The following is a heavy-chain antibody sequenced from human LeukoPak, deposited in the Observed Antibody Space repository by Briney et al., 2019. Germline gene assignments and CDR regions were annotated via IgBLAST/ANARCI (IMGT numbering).Heavy chain of an antibody. CDR1: GYTLTELS. Sequence: ASVKVSCKVSGYTLTELSMHWVRQAPGKGLEWMGGFDPEDGETIYVQKFQGRVTMTEDTSTDTAYMELSSLRSEDTAVYYCATDSMKYQLLSDAFDIWGQGTMVTVSS. CDR3: ATDSMKYQLLSDAFDI. CDR2: FDPEDGET. D-gene: IGHD2-2*01. J-gene: IGHJ3*02. V-gene: IGHV1-24*01.